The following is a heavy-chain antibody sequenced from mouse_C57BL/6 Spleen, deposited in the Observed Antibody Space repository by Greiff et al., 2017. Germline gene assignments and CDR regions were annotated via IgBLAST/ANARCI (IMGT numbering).Heavy chain of an antibody. Sequence: VKLQQPGAELVRPGSSVKLSCKASGYTFTSYWMHWVKQRPIQGLEWIGNIDPSDSETHYNQKFKDKATLTVDKSSSTAYMQLSSLTSEDSAVYYCARVNYGGAMDYWGQGTSVTVSS. V-gene: IGHV1-52*01. J-gene: IGHJ4*01. CDR3: ARVNYGGAMDY. D-gene: IGHD1-1*01. CDR2: IDPSDSET. CDR1: GYTFTSYW.